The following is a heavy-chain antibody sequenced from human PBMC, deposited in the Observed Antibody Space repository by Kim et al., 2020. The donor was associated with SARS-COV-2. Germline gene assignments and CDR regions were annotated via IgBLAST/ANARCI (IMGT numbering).Heavy chain of an antibody. CDR2: IYPGDSDT. V-gene: IGHV5-51*01. CDR3: ARHVKGHGIAAAMDV. J-gene: IGHJ6*02. CDR1: GYSFTSYW. Sequence: GESLKISCKGSGYSFTSYWIGWVRQMPGKGLEWMGIIYPGDSDTRYSPSFQGQVTISADKSISTAYLQWSSLKASDTAMYYCARHVKGHGIAAAMDVWGQGTTVTVSS. D-gene: IGHD6-13*01.